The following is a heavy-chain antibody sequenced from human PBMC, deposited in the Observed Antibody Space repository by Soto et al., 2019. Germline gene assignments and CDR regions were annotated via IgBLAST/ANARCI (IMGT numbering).Heavy chain of an antibody. CDR2: IYYSGTS. CDR1: GGSISSSSYY. Sequence: TSETLSLTCTVSGGSISSSSYYWGWIRQPPGRGLEWIGTIYYSGTSYYNSSLKSRVTISVDTSKNHFSLKLSSVTASDTAVYFCEVYCSSSSCLRRAFEIWGQGTMVIVS. V-gene: IGHV4-39*02. D-gene: IGHD2-2*01. CDR3: EVYCSSSSCLRRAFEI. J-gene: IGHJ3*02.